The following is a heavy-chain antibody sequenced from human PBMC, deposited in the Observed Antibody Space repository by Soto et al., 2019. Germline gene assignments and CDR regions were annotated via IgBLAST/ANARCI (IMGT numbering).Heavy chain of an antibody. CDR2: IIPIFGTA. D-gene: IGHD3-3*01. CDR3: AIVTYYDFWSGAKGVYYGMDV. V-gene: IGHV1-69*13. J-gene: IGHJ6*02. CDR1: GGTFSSYA. Sequence: SVKVSCKASGGTFSSYAISWVRQAPGQGLEWMGGIIPIFGTANYAQKFQGRVTITADESTSTAYMELSSLRSEDTAVYYCAIVTYYDFWSGAKGVYYGMDVWGQGTTVTVSS.